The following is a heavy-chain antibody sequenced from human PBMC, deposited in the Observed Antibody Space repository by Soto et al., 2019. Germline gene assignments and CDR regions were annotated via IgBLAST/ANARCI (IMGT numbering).Heavy chain of an antibody. J-gene: IGHJ4*02. Sequence: PSETLALTCTVSVCSISSSSYYGGWLRRPPGKGLEWIGSIHYSGYTYYNPSLKSRVTISVDTSKNQFSLKLSSVTAADTSVYYCGRIVYDSSGYSPGCGQGTLVTVSS. CDR2: IHYSGYT. CDR1: VCSISSSSYY. D-gene: IGHD3-22*01. V-gene: IGHV4-39*01. CDR3: GRIVYDSSGYSPG.